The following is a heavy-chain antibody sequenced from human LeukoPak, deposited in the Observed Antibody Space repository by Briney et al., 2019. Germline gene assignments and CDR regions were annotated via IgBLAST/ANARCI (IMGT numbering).Heavy chain of an antibody. D-gene: IGHD3-22*01. CDR3: ATDFYDST. V-gene: IGHV3-15*07. CDR2: IRSNSDGGTI. Sequence: GGSLRLSCATSGFTFSNAWMNWARQAPGKGLEWVGRIRSNSDGGTIDYAAPVKGRFTLSRDDSKTTLYLQMNSLQTEDTAVYYCATDFYDSTWGQGTLVTVSS. CDR1: GFTFSNAW. J-gene: IGHJ5*02.